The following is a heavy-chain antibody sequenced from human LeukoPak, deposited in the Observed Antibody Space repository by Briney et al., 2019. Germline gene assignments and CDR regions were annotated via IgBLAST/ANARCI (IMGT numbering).Heavy chain of an antibody. CDR2: FIPIFGSA. V-gene: IGHV1-69*13. CDR1: GGTFSSYA. J-gene: IGHJ6*03. CDR3: ARSPPGLIYMDX. D-gene: IGHD2-8*01. Sequence: SVKVSCKASGGTFSSYAISWARQAPGQGFEWMGGFIPIFGSAHYAQKFQGRVMITADESTTTGYMELSSLRSEDTAVYYCARSPPGLIYMDXWGMGTTV.